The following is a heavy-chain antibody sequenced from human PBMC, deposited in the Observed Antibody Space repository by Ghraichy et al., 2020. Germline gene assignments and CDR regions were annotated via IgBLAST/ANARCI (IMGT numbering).Heavy chain of an antibody. V-gene: IGHV1-69*10. CDR2: IIPIFDLT. J-gene: IGHJ6*02. Sequence: SVKVSCKASGNTFRSYAITWVRQAPGQGLEWMGEIIPIFDLTNYAQDFQGRVAIIADKSTSTAYMELNSLTSGDTAVYYCARGNPSRQREPMPFSYYHAMDVWGQGTTVTVSS. CDR3: ARGNPSRQREPMPFSYYHAMDV. D-gene: IGHD3-10*01. CDR1: GNTFRSYA.